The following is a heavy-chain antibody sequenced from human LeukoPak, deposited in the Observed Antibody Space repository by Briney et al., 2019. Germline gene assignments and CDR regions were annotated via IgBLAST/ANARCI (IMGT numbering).Heavy chain of an antibody. V-gene: IGHV4-4*02. CDR1: GASISDTHW. Sequence: SETLSLTCGVSGASISDTHWWSWVRQSPGKGLEWIGKIYHNGNTHYNPSLKSRVTISVDTSKNQFSLRLSSVTAADTAVYYCAREGKPEHSSSSYAFDIWGQGTMVTVSS. J-gene: IGHJ3*02. CDR3: AREGKPEHSSSSYAFDI. CDR2: IYHNGNT. D-gene: IGHD6-6*01.